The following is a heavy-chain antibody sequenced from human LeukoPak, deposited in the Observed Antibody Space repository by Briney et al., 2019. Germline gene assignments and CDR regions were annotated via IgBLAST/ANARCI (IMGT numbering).Heavy chain of an antibody. CDR2: INPSGGST. CDR1: GYTFTSYY. CDR3: ARSYRGNYIDY. D-gene: IGHD3-10*01. Sequence: ASVKVSCKASGYTFTSYYMHWVRQAPGQGLEWMGIINPSGGSTSYAQKFQGRVTMTRDTSTNTVYMELSSLRSEDTAVYYCARSYRGNYIDYWGQGTLVTVSS. V-gene: IGHV1-46*01. J-gene: IGHJ4*02.